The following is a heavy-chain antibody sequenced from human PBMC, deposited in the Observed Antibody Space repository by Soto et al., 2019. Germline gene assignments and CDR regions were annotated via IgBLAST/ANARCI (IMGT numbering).Heavy chain of an antibody. CDR1: GFTFSSYA. V-gene: IGHV3-30*04. CDR3: ARGGTMIVVVEGAFDI. Sequence: GGSLRLSCAASGFTFSSYAMHWVRQAPGKGLEWVAVISYDGSNKYYADSVKGRFTISRDNSKNTLYLQMNSLRAEDTAVYYCARGGTMIVVVEGAFDIWGQGTRVTVSS. D-gene: IGHD3-22*01. J-gene: IGHJ3*02. CDR2: ISYDGSNK.